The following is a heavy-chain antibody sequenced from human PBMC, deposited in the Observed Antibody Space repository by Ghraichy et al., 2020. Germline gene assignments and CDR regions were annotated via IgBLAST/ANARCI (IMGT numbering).Heavy chain of an antibody. CDR2: IKTDGTEE. CDR1: GVTLTNSR. D-gene: IGHD3-10*01. Sequence: GGTLRLSCAVSGVTLTNSRISWVRNVPGKGTEWVASIKTDGTEEYYVGFVKGRFTMSRVIAKNSLYLQMISLRADDTTVYYYATHSRGYWGQGTLVIVS. J-gene: IGHJ4*02. CDR3: ATHSRGY. V-gene: IGHV3-7*01.